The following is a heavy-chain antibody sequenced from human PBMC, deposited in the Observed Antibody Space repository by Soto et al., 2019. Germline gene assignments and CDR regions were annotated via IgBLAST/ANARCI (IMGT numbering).Heavy chain of an antibody. CDR1: GGSVSSRSHF. CDR3: ARYDAESGSNKLDP. V-gene: IGHV4-61*01. D-gene: IGHD5-12*01. CDR2: IYYTGNT. Sequence: QVQLQESGPGVVKPSDTLSVTCTVSGGSVSSRSHFWSWIRQPPGGGLQWIGYIYYTGNTNYSLSLKSRATLSVDTSRNQFSLRLTSVTAADTAIYYCARYDAESGSNKLDPWGQGTLVTVSS. J-gene: IGHJ5*02.